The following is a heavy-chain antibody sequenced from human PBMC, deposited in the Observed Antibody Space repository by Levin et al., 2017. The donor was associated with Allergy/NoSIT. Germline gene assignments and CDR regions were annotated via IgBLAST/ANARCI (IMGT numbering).Heavy chain of an antibody. D-gene: IGHD1-26*01. J-gene: IGHJ4*02. CDR1: GSTFGNSA. CDR3: AAVGVGGTTVF. CDR2: IVVDRGRT. Sequence: KISCKSSGSTFGNSAVQWVRQSRGQRLEWIGWIVVDRGRTDRAQKFQDRVTFSRDMSKNTVYMELSSLKSDDTAVYFCAAVGVGGTTVFWGPGTLVTVSS. V-gene: IGHV1-58*01.